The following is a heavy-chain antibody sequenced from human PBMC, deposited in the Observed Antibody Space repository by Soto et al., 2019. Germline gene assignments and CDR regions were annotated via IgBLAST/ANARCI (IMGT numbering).Heavy chain of an antibody. Sequence: GESLKISCAASGFTFSSYAMHWVRQAPGKGLEWVAVISYDGSNKYYADSVKGRFTISRDNSKNTLYLQMNSLRAEDTAVYYCARAGIVVVIMTPFDPWGQGTLVTVSS. J-gene: IGHJ5*02. CDR3: ARAGIVVVIMTPFDP. CDR2: ISYDGSNK. V-gene: IGHV3-30-3*01. CDR1: GFTFSSYA. D-gene: IGHD3-22*01.